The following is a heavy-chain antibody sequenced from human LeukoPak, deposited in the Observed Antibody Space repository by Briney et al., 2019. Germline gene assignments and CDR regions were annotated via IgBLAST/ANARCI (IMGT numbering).Heavy chain of an antibody. CDR3: ARVRYSSGWKYFDY. D-gene: IGHD6-19*01. Sequence: SGTLSLTCAVSGGSISSSNWWSWVRLPPGKGLEWIGEIYHSGSTNYNPSLKSRVTISVDKSKNQFSLKLSSVTAADTAVYYCARVRYSSGWKYFDYWGQGTLVTVSS. CDR2: IYHSGST. CDR1: GGSISSSNW. V-gene: IGHV4-4*02. J-gene: IGHJ4*02.